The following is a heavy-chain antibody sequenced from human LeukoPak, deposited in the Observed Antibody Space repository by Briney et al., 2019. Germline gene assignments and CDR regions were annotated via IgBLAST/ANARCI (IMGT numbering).Heavy chain of an antibody. D-gene: IGHD4-17*01. CDR2: ISGSGGST. J-gene: IGHJ4*02. CDR3: AKDRISHGDYGC. Sequence: GGSLRLSCAASGFTFSSYAMSWVRQAPGKGLEWVSAISGSGGSTYYADSVKGRFTISRDNSKNTVYLQMNSLRAEDTAVYYCAKDRISHGDYGCWGQGTLVTVSS. V-gene: IGHV3-23*01. CDR1: GFTFSSYA.